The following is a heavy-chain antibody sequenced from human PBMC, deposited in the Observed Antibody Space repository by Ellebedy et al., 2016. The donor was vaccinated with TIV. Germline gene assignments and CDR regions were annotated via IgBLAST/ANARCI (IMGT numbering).Heavy chain of an antibody. J-gene: IGHJ3*02. CDR3: AKGGLVHDAFDI. V-gene: IGHV3-66*01. CDR1: GFIVSSNY. CDR2: LYSGGTI. D-gene: IGHD6-13*01. Sequence: GGSLRLSCAVSGFIVSSNYMSWVRQAPQKGLEWVATLYSGGTILYADSVKGRFTISRDNSKNTLYLQMNSLRAEDTAVYYCAKGGLVHDAFDIWGQGTMVTVSS.